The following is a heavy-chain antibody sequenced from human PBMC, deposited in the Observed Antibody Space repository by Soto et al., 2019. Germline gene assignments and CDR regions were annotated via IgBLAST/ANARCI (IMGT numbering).Heavy chain of an antibody. CDR2: ISSSSSYI. CDR3: ARAYGGDYGGNWYFHL. V-gene: IGHV3-21*01. Sequence: EVQLVESGGGLVKRGGSLRLSCAASGFTFSSYSMNWVRQAPWKGLELVSSISSSSSYIYYADSVKGRFTISRDNAKNSLYLQMNSLRAEDTAVYYCARAYGGDYGGNWYFHLWRRGTLFTVSS. J-gene: IGHJ2*01. CDR1: GFTFSSYS. D-gene: IGHD4-17*01.